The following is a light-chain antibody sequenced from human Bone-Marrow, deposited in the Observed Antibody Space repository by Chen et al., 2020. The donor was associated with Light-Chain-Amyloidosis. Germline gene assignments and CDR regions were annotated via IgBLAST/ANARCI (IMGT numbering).Light chain of an antibody. V-gene: IGLV3-21*02. CDR1: NIGSTS. J-gene: IGLJ3*02. Sequence: YVLTQPSSVSVAPGQTATIACGGNNIGSTSVHWYQQTPGQAPLLVVYDDSDRPSGIPERLSGSNSGNAATLTISRVEAGDEADYYCQVWDRSSDRPVFGGGTKLTVL. CDR3: QVWDRSSDRPV. CDR2: DDS.